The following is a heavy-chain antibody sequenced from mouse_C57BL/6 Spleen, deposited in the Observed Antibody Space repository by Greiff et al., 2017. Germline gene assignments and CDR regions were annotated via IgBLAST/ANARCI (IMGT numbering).Heavy chain of an antibody. CDR3: AREASTIYPYYAKDY. D-gene: IGHD2-1*01. V-gene: IGHV1-15*01. Sequence: QVQLQQSGAELVRPGASVTLSCTASGYTFTDYEMHWVKQTPEHGLEWIGAIDPETGGTAYTQKFKGKAILTADTSSRPTYMELRGLTAEDTAVYYCAREASTIYPYYAKDYWGKGTSVTVST. CDR2: IDPETGGT. CDR1: GYTFTDYE. J-gene: IGHJ4*01.